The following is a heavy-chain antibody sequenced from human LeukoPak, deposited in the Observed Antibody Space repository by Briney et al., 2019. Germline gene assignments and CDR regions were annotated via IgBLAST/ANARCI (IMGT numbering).Heavy chain of an antibody. Sequence: PGGSLRLSCAVSGFSFNNYWMSWVRQAPGKGLEWVANIKQDGGEKHYVDSVKGRFSVSRDNAKNSLYLQMNSLRAEDTAVYYCARDYDFWSGYLDCWGQGTLVTVSS. CDR3: ARDYDFWSGYLDC. J-gene: IGHJ4*02. D-gene: IGHD3-3*01. CDR2: IKQDGGEK. V-gene: IGHV3-7*05. CDR1: GFSFNNYW.